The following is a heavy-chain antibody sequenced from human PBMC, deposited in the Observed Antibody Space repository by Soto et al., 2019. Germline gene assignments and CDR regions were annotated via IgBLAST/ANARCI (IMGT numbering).Heavy chain of an antibody. Sequence: EVQLVESGGGLVQPGGSLRLSCAASGFTFSSYWMSWVRQAPGKGLEWVANIKQDGSEKHYVDSVKGRFTISGDNAKNSLYLEMHSLRAEDTAVYYCARDPGIAAAGTVGYFDYWGQGTLVTVSS. CDR3: ARDPGIAAAGTVGYFDY. D-gene: IGHD6-13*01. CDR1: GFTFSSYW. J-gene: IGHJ4*02. CDR2: IKQDGSEK. V-gene: IGHV3-7*01.